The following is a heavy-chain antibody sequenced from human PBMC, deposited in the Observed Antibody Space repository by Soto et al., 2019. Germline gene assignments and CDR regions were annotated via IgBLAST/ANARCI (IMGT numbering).Heavy chain of an antibody. CDR3: ARDPPSFIGRVYGMDV. CDR2: VNLNTGGT. V-gene: IGHV1-2*02. J-gene: IGHJ6*02. Sequence: QVQHVQSGAEVKKPGDSVKVSCKASGYSFTGHYMHWVRRAPGKGLEWMGWVNLNTGGTDYAQEFQGRVTMTTATTIRTVSLEVTRLKFDHPAIYYCARDPPSFIGRVYGMDVWGQGTEVTVSS. CDR1: GYSFTGHY.